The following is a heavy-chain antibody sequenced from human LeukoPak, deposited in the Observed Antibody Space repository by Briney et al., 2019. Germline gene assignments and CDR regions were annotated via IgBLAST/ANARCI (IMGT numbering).Heavy chain of an antibody. CDR3: ARDSPDGSGTYYNDSPDY. CDR1: GYAFSSYG. V-gene: IGHV1-18*01. D-gene: IGHD3-10*01. CDR2: ISAYNGNT. J-gene: IGHJ4*02. Sequence: ASVKVSCKASGYAFSSYGISWVRQAPGQGLEWMGWISAYNGNTNYRQKLQGRVTMTTDTFTGTAYMDLRSLRSDDTAIYYCARDSPDGSGTYYNDSPDYWGQGTLVTVSS.